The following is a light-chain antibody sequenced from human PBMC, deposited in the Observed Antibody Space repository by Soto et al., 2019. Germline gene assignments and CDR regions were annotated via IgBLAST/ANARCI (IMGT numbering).Light chain of an antibody. CDR2: DNN. J-gene: IGLJ2*01. V-gene: IGLV1-51*01. CDR3: GTWDSSLRRV. CDR1: SSNIGNNY. Sequence: QSVLTQPPSVSAAPGQTVTISCSGSSSNIGNNYVSWYQQLPGTAPKLLIYDNNKRPSGIPDRFSGSKSGTSATLGITGLQTGDEADYYCGTWDSSLRRVFGGGTKVTVL.